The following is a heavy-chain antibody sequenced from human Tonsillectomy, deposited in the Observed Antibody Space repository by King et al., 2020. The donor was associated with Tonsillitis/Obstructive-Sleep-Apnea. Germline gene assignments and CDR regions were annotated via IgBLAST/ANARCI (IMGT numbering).Heavy chain of an antibody. CDR1: GFSLSTSGMC. CDR3: ARMAITTRYSGSYYAVHYFDY. CDR2: MDWDDYK. Sequence: VTLKESGPALVKPTQTLTLTCTFSGFSLSTSGMCVSWIRQPPGKALEWLARMDWDDYKYYSTSLKTRLTISKDTSKNQVVLTMTNMDPVDTATYYCARMAITTRYSGSYYAVHYFDYWGQGTLVTVSS. V-gene: IGHV2-70*15. J-gene: IGHJ4*02. D-gene: IGHD1-26*01.